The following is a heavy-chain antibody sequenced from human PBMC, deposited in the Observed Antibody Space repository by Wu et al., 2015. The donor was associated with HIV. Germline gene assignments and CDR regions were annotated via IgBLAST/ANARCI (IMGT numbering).Heavy chain of an antibody. CDR1: GYTFTGYY. D-gene: IGHD1-1*01. CDR3: DQNNRIVTNGIDFYHFYGMDV. J-gene: IGHJ6*02. CDR2: INAKSGGT. Sequence: QVQLVQSGVEVKKPGASVKVSCKASGYTFTGYYLHWVRQAPGQGLEWMGWINAKSGGTNYAQKFQGRVNMTRDTSNSTAYMELSSLKSEDTAIYYCDQNNRIVTNGIDFYHFYGMDVWGQGT. V-gene: IGHV1-2*02.